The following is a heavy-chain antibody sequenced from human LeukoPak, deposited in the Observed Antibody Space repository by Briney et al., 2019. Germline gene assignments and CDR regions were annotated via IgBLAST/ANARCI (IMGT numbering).Heavy chain of an antibody. CDR2: FSGSGGNT. D-gene: IGHD3-10*01. CDR1: GFTFSSCA. CDR3: AKESDGENFDY. V-gene: IGHV3-23*01. J-gene: IGHJ4*02. Sequence: GGSLRLSCAASGFTFSSCAMSWVRQAPGKGLGWVSTFSGSGGNTYYADSVKGRFTISRDNSKNTLYLQMNSLRAEDTAVYYCAKESDGENFDYWGQGTLITVSS.